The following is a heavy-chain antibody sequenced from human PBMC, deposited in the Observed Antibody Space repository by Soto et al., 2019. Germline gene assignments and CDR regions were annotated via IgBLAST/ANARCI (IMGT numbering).Heavy chain of an antibody. CDR1: GGTFSSYA. D-gene: IGHD1-26*01. Sequence: QVQLVQSGAEVKKPGSSVKVSCNASGGTFSSYAISWVRQAPGQGLEWMGGIIPIFGTANYAQKFQGRVTITADESTSTAYMELSSLRSEDTAVYYCARDSSGGSYNAFDIWGQGTMVTVSS. V-gene: IGHV1-69*01. J-gene: IGHJ3*02. CDR2: IIPIFGTA. CDR3: ARDSSGGSYNAFDI.